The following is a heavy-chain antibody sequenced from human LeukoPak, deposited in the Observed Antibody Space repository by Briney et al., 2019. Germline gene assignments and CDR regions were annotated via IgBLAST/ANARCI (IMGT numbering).Heavy chain of an antibody. Sequence: PGGSLRLSCAASGFTFSSYWMSWVRQAPGKGLEWVSAISGSGGSTYYADSVKGRFTISRDNSKNTLYLQMNSLRAEDTAVYYCAKLDDILTGYSRTLFDYWGQGTLVTVSS. CDR2: ISGSGGST. CDR3: AKLDDILTGYSRTLFDY. V-gene: IGHV3-23*01. J-gene: IGHJ4*02. CDR1: GFTFSSYW. D-gene: IGHD3-9*01.